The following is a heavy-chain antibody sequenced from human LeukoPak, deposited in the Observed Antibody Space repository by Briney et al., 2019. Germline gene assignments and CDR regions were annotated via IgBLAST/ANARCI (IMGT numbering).Heavy chain of an antibody. CDR3: ARGNHIYGDQSLDT. CDR2: IYSGGST. D-gene: IGHD2-21*02. J-gene: IGHJ5*02. V-gene: IGHV3-66*02. Sequence: GGSLRLSCAASGFTVSSNYMSWVRQAPGKGLEWVSVIYSGGSTYYADSVEGRFTISRDNPKKTLYLQMSDLREEDAAMYFCARGNHIYGDQSLDTWGQGTLLTVSS. CDR1: GFTVSSNY.